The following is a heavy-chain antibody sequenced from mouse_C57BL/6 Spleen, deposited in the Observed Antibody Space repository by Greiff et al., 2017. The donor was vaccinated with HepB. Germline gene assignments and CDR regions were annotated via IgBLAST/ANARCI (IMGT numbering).Heavy chain of an antibody. V-gene: IGHV1-81*01. CDR1: GYTFTSYG. Sequence: VQLQESGAELARPGASVKLSCKASGYTFTSYGISWVKQRTGQGLEWIGEIYPRSGNTYYNEKFKGKATLTADKSSSTAYMELRSLTSEDSAVYFCARGLPIYAMDYWGQGTSVTVSS. CDR2: IYPRSGNT. J-gene: IGHJ4*01. D-gene: IGHD2-2*01. CDR3: ARGLPIYAMDY.